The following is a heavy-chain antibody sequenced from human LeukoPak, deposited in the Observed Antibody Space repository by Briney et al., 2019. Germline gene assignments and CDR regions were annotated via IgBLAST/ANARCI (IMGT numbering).Heavy chain of an antibody. J-gene: IGHJ3*02. V-gene: IGHV3-21*01. CDR3: ARALIAAAGTGAFDI. CDR2: IISGSSYT. D-gene: IGHD6-13*01. CDR1: EFTFSTYT. Sequence: GGPLRLSCAASEFTFSTYTMNWVRQAPGKGLEWVSSIISGSSYTFYADSVKGRFTISRDNAKNSLYLQMNSLRAEDTALYYCARALIAAAGTGAFDIWGQGTKVTVSS.